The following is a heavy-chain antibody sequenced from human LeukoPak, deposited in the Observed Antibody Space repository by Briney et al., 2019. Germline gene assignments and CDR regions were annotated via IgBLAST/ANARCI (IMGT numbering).Heavy chain of an antibody. CDR3: ARPDSNHYYGALGFDI. Sequence: SETLSLTCTVSGGSISSYYWSWIRQPPGKGPEWIGYIYYSGSTNYNPSLKSRVTISVDTSKNQFSLKLSSVTAADTAVYYCARPDSNHYYGALGFDIWGQGTMVTVSS. V-gene: IGHV4-59*08. D-gene: IGHD3-22*01. J-gene: IGHJ3*02. CDR2: IYYSGST. CDR1: GGSISSYY.